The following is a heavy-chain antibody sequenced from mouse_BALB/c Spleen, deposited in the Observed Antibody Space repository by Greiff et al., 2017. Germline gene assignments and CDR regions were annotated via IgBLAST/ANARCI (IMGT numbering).Heavy chain of an antibody. V-gene: IGHV5-6-5*01. Sequence: EVQGVESGGGLVKPGGSLKLSCAASGFTFSSYAMSWVRQTPEKRLEWVASISSGGSTYYPDSVKGRFTISRDNARNILYLQMSSLRSEDTAMYYCARGDYGSSYWGQGTTLTVSS. CDR1: GFTFSSYA. D-gene: IGHD1-1*01. CDR2: ISSGGST. J-gene: IGHJ2*01. CDR3: ARGDYGSSY.